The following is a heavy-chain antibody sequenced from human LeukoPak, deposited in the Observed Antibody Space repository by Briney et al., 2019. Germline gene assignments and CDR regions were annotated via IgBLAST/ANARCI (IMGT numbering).Heavy chain of an antibody. V-gene: IGHV3-49*03. CDR3: TRDRGAYNLYDY. J-gene: IGHJ4*02. D-gene: IGHD1-1*01. Sequence: GGSLRLSCTASGFTFGDYAMSWIRQAPGKGLEWVGLIRSKAYGETADYAASVKGRFTISRDDSKAIAYLQMNSLKTEDTAVYHCTRDRGAYNLYDYWGQGTLVTVSS. CDR1: GFTFGDYA. CDR2: IRSKAYGETA.